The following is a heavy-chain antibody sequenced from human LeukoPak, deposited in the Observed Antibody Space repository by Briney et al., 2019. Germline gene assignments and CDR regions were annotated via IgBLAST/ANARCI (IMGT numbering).Heavy chain of an antibody. CDR3: ARGKYSGSYGYLYYFDY. Sequence: GGSLRLSCAAAGFTFSNYGMHWVRQSPGKGLEWVAVIWYDGSNTYYADSVKGRFTISRDNSKNTLYLQMNSLRAEDTAVYYCARGKYSGSYGYLYYFDYWGQGTLVTVSS. V-gene: IGHV3-33*01. CDR1: GFTFSNYG. D-gene: IGHD1-26*01. J-gene: IGHJ4*02. CDR2: IWYDGSNT.